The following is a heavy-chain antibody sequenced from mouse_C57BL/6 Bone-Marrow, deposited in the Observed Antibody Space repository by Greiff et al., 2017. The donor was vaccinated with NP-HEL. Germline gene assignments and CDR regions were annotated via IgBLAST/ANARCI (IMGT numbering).Heavy chain of an antibody. D-gene: IGHD4-1*01. CDR3: ARSAGWYFDV. CDR2: IYPGSGNT. CDR1: GYSFTSYY. Sequence: VQLQQSGPELVKPGASVKISCKASGYSFTSYYIHWVKQRPGQGLEWIGWIYPGSGNTKYNEKFKGKATLTADTSSSTAYIQLSSLTSEDSAVYYCARSAGWYFDVWGTGTTVTVSS. J-gene: IGHJ1*03. V-gene: IGHV1-66*01.